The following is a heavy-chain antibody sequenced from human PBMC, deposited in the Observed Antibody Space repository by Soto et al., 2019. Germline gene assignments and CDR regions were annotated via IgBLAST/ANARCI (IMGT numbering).Heavy chain of an antibody. CDR3: AREYCSGGSCYPLQ. J-gene: IGHJ4*02. CDR2: ISSSGSTI. D-gene: IGHD2-15*01. CDR1: GFTFSDYY. V-gene: IGHV3-11*01. Sequence: QVQLVESGGGLVKPGGSLRLSCAASGFTFSDYYMSWIRQAPGKGLEWVSYISSSGSTIYYADSVKGRFTISRDNAKKLTVLEMNSLRGGDTAVYYCAREYCSGGSCYPLQWGQGTLVTVSS.